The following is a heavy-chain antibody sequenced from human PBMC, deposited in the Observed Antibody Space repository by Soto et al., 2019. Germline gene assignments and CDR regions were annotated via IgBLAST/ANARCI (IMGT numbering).Heavy chain of an antibody. CDR3: AHRVLRTVFGLVTTTAIYFDF. J-gene: IGHJ4*02. CDR2: IYWDDDK. Sequence: QITLNESGPTQVKPRQTLTLTCTFSGFSLTTSGVGVGWLRQSPGKAPEWLALIYWDDDKRYSPSLKSRLTITKDTSKNQVVLTMADLDPADTVTYYCAHRVLRTVFGLVTTTAIYFDFWGQGTPVSVSS. CDR1: GFSLTTSGVG. D-gene: IGHD3-3*01. V-gene: IGHV2-5*02.